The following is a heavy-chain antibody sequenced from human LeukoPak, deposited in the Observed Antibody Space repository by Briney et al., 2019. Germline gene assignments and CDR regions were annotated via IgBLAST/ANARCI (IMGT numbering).Heavy chain of an antibody. J-gene: IGHJ3*02. V-gene: IGHV3-23*01. CDR2: ISGSGGST. CDR3: ARDLRGTSYSAIVAFDI. D-gene: IGHD2-2*01. CDR1: GFTFSDYA. Sequence: PGGSLRLSCAASGFTFSDYAMSWVRQAPGKGLEWVSAISGSGGSTYYADSVKGRFTISRDNSKNTLYLQMNSLRAEDTAVYYCARDLRGTSYSAIVAFDIWGQGTMVTVSS.